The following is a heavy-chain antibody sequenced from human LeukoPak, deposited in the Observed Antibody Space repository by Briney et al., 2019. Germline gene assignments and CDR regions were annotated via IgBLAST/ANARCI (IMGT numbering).Heavy chain of an antibody. D-gene: IGHD2-8*01. J-gene: IGHJ4*02. V-gene: IGHV4-34*01. Sequence: PSETLSLTCAVSGASFSGYYSRWIRQPPGRGLEWIGEINHRGSTNYNASLKSRVTISVDTSKNQSSLKLSSVTAADTAVYYCVRGTEIMAFLYWGQGTLVTVSS. CDR1: GASFSGYY. CDR2: INHRGST. CDR3: VRGTEIMAFLY.